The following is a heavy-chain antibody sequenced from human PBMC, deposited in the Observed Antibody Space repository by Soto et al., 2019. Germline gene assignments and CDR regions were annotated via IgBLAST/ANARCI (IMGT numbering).Heavy chain of an antibody. CDR1: GFTFSTYW. D-gene: IGHD3-3*01. CDR2: INRDGSET. Sequence: QAGGSLRLSCAASGFTFSTYWMSWVRQAPGKGLEWVANINRDGSETHYMDSMKGRFTISRDNSKNTLYLQMDSLRADDTAVYYCAKVAKSGVVIEYFVTWGQGSLVTVSS. J-gene: IGHJ5*02. V-gene: IGHV3-7*03. CDR3: AKVAKSGVVIEYFVT.